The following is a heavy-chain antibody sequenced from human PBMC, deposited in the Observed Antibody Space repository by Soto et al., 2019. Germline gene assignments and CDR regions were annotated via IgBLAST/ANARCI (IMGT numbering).Heavy chain of an antibody. CDR3: ARVVPGAEAWFGP. Sequence: QVQLVQSGGEVKRPGASVKVSCKTSGYTFSNYGITWVRQAPGQPLEWLGWISLYSDGTNYAQKFQGRASMTTDTSTTTAYMELRSLRSDDTPVYYCARVVPGAEAWFGPWGQGTLVTVSS. D-gene: IGHD2-2*01. CDR2: ISLYSDGT. V-gene: IGHV1-18*01. CDR1: GYTFSNYG. J-gene: IGHJ5*02.